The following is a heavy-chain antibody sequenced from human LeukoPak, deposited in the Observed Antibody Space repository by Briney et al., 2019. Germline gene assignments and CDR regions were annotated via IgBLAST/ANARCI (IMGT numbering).Heavy chain of an antibody. Sequence: PGGSLRLSCAASGFTFSSYAMHWVRQAPGKGLERVAVISYDGSNKYYADSVKGRFTISRDNSKNTLYLQMNSLRAEDTAVYYCARAGIQLWFWWYFDYWGQGTLVTVSS. V-gene: IGHV3-30-3*01. J-gene: IGHJ4*02. CDR2: ISYDGSNK. D-gene: IGHD5-18*01. CDR3: ARAGIQLWFWWYFDY. CDR1: GFTFSSYA.